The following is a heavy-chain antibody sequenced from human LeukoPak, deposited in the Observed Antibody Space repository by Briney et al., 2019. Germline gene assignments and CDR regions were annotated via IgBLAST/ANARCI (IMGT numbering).Heavy chain of an antibody. Sequence: GGSLRLSCAASGFTFTNYPVHWVRQAPGKGLEWVAFIRYDGSNKYYADSVKGRFTISRDNSKNTLYLQMNSLRAEDTAVYYCAKDTQRTIDYWGQGTLVTVSS. D-gene: IGHD6-25*01. CDR2: IRYDGSNK. CDR3: AKDTQRTIDY. V-gene: IGHV3-30*02. CDR1: GFTFTNYP. J-gene: IGHJ4*02.